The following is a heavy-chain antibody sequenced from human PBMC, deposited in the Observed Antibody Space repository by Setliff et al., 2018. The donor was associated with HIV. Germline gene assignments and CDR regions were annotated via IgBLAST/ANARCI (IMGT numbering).Heavy chain of an antibody. CDR1: GGSFSGYY. V-gene: IGHV4-34*01. D-gene: IGHD5-12*01. J-gene: IGHJ4*02. CDR2: IYHSGST. CDR3: ARQPLYNDYDWRSYYFDY. Sequence: SETLSLTCAVYGGSFSGYYWSWIRQPPGKGLEWIGEIYHSGSTNYNPSLKSRFTISVDTSKNQFSLKLRSVTAADTAVYYCARQPLYNDYDWRSYYFDYWGQGSLVTVSS.